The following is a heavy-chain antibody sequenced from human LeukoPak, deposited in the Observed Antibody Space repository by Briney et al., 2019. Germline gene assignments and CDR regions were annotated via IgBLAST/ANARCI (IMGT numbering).Heavy chain of an antibody. CDR3: AKAPRQWLVRVQFDY. J-gene: IGHJ4*02. V-gene: IGHV3-23*01. D-gene: IGHD6-19*01. CDR2: ISGSGGGT. CDR1: GFTFSSFA. Sequence: PGVSLSLSCAASGFTFSSFAMMWLRQAPGKGRVWGSAISGSGGGTYYAVSVRGRFTISRDNSTTTMYLKIKRLRAGAAPVYYCAKAPRQWLVRVQFDYWGRGTLVTVSS.